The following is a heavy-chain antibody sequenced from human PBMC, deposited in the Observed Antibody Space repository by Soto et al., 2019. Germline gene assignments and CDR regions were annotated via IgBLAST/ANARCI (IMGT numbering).Heavy chain of an antibody. V-gene: IGHV3-15*07. CDR2: IKSQSDGGTT. CDR1: DFTFDNAW. J-gene: IGHJ3*02. D-gene: IGHD3-3*01. Sequence: PGGSLRLSCAASDFTFDNAWMNWVRQAPGMGLEWVGRIKSQSDGGTTDYAAPVKGRFTISRDDSKNTLYLQMNSLKTEDTAVYYCARPKHRFWSGSPGAFAIWGQGTMVTVSS. CDR3: ARPKHRFWSGSPGAFAI.